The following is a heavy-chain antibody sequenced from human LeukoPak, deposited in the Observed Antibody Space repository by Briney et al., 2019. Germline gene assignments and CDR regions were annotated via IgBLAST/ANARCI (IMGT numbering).Heavy chain of an antibody. J-gene: IGHJ4*02. CDR3: MRRVSFVRGYYFDY. V-gene: IGHV1-8*01. D-gene: IGHD1-26*01. Sequence: ASVKVSCKASGYTFTSYGINWVRQATGQGLEWMGWMNPNSGNTGYAQKFQGRVTMTRNTSISTAYMELSSLRSEDTAVYYCMRRVSFVRGYYFDYWGQGTLVTVSS. CDR1: GYTFTSYG. CDR2: MNPNSGNT.